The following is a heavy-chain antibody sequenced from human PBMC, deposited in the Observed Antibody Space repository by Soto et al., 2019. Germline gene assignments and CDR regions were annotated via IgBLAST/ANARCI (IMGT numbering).Heavy chain of an antibody. CDR1: GFTFSSYA. J-gene: IGHJ3*02. V-gene: IGHV3-23*01. D-gene: IGHD6-19*01. CDR2: ISGSGGTT. CDR3: AKTANGWFSAFDI. Sequence: GGSLRLSCAASGFTFSSYAMSWVRQAPGKGLEWVSAISGSGGTTYYADSVKGRFTFSRDNSKNMLYLQMNSLRAEDTAVYYCAKTANGWFSAFDIWGQGTMVTVSS.